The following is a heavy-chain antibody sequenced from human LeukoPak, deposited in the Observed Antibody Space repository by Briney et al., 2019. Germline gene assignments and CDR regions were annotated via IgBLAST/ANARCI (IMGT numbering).Heavy chain of an antibody. J-gene: IGHJ4*02. CDR3: ARDYGDYVADY. CDR1: GFTFSSYG. CDR2: ISYDGSNK. D-gene: IGHD4-17*01. V-gene: IGHV3-30*03. Sequence: GGSLRLSCAASGFTFSSYGMHWVRQAPGKGLEWVAVISYDGSNKYYADSVKGRFTISRDNSKNTLYLQMNSLRAEDTAVYYCARDYGDYVADYWGQGTLVTVSS.